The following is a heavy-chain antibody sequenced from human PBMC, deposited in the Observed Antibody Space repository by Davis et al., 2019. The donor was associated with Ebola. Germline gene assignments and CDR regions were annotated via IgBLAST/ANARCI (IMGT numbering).Heavy chain of an antibody. CDR3: ARGHKPYDSSGASDY. D-gene: IGHD3-22*01. J-gene: IGHJ4*02. V-gene: IGHV3-21*01. Sequence: PGGSLRLSCAASGFTFSSYSMNWVRQAPGKGLEWVSSISSSSSYIYYADSVKGRFTISRDNAKNSLYLQMNSLRAEDTAVYYCARGHKPYDSSGASDYWGQGTLVTVSS. CDR2: ISSSSSYI. CDR1: GFTFSSYS.